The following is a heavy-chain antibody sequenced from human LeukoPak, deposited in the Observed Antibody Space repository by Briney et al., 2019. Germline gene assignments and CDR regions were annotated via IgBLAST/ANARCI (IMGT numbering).Heavy chain of an antibody. Sequence: ASVKVSCKASGYTFTGYYMHWVRQAPGQGLEWMGIINPSGGSTSYAQKFQGRVTMTRDMSTSTVYVELSSLRSEDTAVYYCARVGGTVTTYFGYWGQGTLVTVSS. D-gene: IGHD4-17*01. CDR1: GYTFTGYY. V-gene: IGHV1-46*01. CDR2: INPSGGST. CDR3: ARVGGTVTTYFGY. J-gene: IGHJ4*02.